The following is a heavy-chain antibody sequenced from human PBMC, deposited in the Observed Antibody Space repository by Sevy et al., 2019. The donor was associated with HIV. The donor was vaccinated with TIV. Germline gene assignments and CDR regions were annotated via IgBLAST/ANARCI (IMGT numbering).Heavy chain of an antibody. D-gene: IGHD2-15*01. CDR1: GFTFSDFA. CDR3: AARKDDFDC. CDR2: ISGSGTKT. J-gene: IGHJ4*02. V-gene: IGHV3-23*01. Sequence: GGSLRLSCAASGFTFSDFAMSWVRQAPGKGLEWVSAISGSGTKTYYSGSVRGRFTISRDNSKNTQYLQMNSLRTEDTAVYYCAARKDDFDCWGQGTLVTVSS.